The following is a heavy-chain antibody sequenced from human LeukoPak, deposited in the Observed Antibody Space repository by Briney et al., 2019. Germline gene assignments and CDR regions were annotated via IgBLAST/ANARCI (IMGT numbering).Heavy chain of an antibody. Sequence: ASVKVSCKASGYTFTSYYMHWVRRAPGQGLEWMGIINPSGGSTSYAQKFQGRVTMTRDTSTSTVYMELSSLRSEDTAVYYCARESYCSSTSCYFSAYYYYYGMDVWGQGTTVTVSS. D-gene: IGHD2-2*01. CDR3: ARESYCSSTSCYFSAYYYYYGMDV. J-gene: IGHJ6*02. CDR2: INPSGGST. CDR1: GYTFTSYY. V-gene: IGHV1-46*01.